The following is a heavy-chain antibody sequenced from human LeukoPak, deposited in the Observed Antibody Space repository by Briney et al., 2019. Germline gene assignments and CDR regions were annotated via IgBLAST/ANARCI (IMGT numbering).Heavy chain of an antibody. Sequence: ASVKVSCKASGGTLNSYAVNWVRQAPGQGLEWMGWISAYNGNTNYAQNLQGGVTMTTDASTSTAYMELRSLTSDGTAVYYCAREAATGVYFDYWGQGTLVTVSS. CDR2: ISAYNGNT. V-gene: IGHV1-18*01. CDR3: AREAATGVYFDY. J-gene: IGHJ4*02. CDR1: GGTLNSYA. D-gene: IGHD6-13*01.